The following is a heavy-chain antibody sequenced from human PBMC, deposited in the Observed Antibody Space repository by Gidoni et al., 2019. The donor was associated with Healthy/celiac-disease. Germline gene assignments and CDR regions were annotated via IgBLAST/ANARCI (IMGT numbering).Heavy chain of an antibody. Sequence: VRQAPGKGLEWVSSISSSSSYIYYADSVKGRFTISRDNAKNSLYLQMNSLRAEDTAVYYCARDSSADSSGYYPQGEFDYWGQGTLVTVSS. D-gene: IGHD3-22*01. CDR2: ISSSSSYI. CDR3: ARDSSADSSGYYPQGEFDY. V-gene: IGHV3-21*01. J-gene: IGHJ4*02.